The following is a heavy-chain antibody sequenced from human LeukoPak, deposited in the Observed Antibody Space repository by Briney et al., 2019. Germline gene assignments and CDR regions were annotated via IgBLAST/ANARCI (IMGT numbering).Heavy chain of an antibody. Sequence: SETLSLTCTVSGGSISSYYWSWIRQPAGKGLEWIGRIYTSGSTNYIPSLKSRVTMSVDTSKNQFSLKLSSVTAADTAVYYCARDLKELGYCSSTSCLSNWFDPWGQGTLVTVSS. CDR3: ARDLKELGYCSSTSCLSNWFDP. J-gene: IGHJ5*02. CDR1: GGSISSYY. CDR2: IYTSGST. D-gene: IGHD2-2*01. V-gene: IGHV4-4*07.